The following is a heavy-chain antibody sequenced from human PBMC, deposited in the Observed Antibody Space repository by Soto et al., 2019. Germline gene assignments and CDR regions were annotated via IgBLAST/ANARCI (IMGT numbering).Heavy chain of an antibody. V-gene: IGHV2-5*02. J-gene: IGHJ4*02. CDR3: AHSVRGWYEPFDH. Sequence: QITLKESGPTLVKPTQTLTLTCTFSGFSFSTSGVGVGWIRQSPGKALEWLALIHWDENKYYSPSLKSRLTXTXDXXKNQVVLTMTDMDPVDTATYYCAHSVRGWYEPFDHWGQGTLVTVSS. D-gene: IGHD6-19*01. CDR1: GFSFSTSGVG. CDR2: IHWDENK.